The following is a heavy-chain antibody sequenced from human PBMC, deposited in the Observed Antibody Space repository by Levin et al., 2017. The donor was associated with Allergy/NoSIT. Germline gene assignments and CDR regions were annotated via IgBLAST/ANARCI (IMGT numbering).Heavy chain of an antibody. Sequence: GGSLRLSCVTSGFTFSSHSMSWVRQAPGKGLEWVSYISSSSGTIYNADSVEGRFTISRDNAKNSLFLQMNSLRAEDTAVYFCVSLRFYSVYYVDVWGKGTTVSVSS. CDR3: VSLRFYSVYYVDV. CDR2: ISSSSGTI. V-gene: IGHV3-48*04. CDR1: GFTFSSHS. D-gene: IGHD2-15*01. J-gene: IGHJ6*03.